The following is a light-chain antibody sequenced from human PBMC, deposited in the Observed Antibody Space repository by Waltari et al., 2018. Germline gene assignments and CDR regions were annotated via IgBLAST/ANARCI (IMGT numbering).Light chain of an antibody. Sequence: QSVLTQPASVSGSPGQSITISCTGTRGDVGGYDYVSWYQQQPGKAPKLMIYDVKNRPSGVSNRCSGSKSGDTASLTISGLQAEDEADYYCSSYAVTATLLFGGGTTLTVL. J-gene: IGLJ2*01. CDR1: RGDVGGYDY. CDR3: SSYAVTATLL. V-gene: IGLV2-14*03. CDR2: DVK.